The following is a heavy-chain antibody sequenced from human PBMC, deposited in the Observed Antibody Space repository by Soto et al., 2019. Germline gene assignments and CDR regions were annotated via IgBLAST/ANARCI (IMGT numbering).Heavy chain of an antibody. V-gene: IGHV4-34*01. D-gene: IGHD2-2*01. CDR1: GGSFSGYY. CDR3: ARGGNPRVVVPAAHYFDY. CDR2: INHSGST. J-gene: IGHJ4*02. Sequence: SETLSLTCAVYGGSFSGYYWSWIRQPPGKGLEWIGEINHSGSTNYNPSLKSRVTISVDTSKNQFSLKLSSVTAADTAVYYCARGGNPRVVVPAAHYFDYWGQGTLVTVSS.